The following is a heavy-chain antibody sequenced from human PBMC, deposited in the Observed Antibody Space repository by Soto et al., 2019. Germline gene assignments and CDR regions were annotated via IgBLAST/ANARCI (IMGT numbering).Heavy chain of an antibody. CDR1: GDSIRSVGYY. D-gene: IGHD6-25*01. V-gene: IGHV4-30-4*08. Sequence: QIQLQESGPGLVKPSETLSLTCSVSGDSIRSVGYYWTWIRQPPGKGLGWLGDVYGVGTSRYNASLRSRLHISADPSNTAISLTLTSVTATDTAVYFCGRGVSSGWNPTRVDPWGHG. CDR2: VYGVGTS. CDR3: GRGVSSGWNPTRVDP. J-gene: IGHJ5*02.